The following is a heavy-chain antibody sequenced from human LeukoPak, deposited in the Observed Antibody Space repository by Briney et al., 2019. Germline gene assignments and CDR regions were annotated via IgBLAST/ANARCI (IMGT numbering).Heavy chain of an antibody. J-gene: IGHJ5*02. CDR2: INPNSGGA. CDR3: AADSSGWYWFDP. D-gene: IGHD6-19*01. Sequence: ASVKVSCKASGYTFTGYYMHWVRQAPGQGLECMGWINPNSGGANYAQKFQGRVTMTRDTSISTAYMELSRLRSDDTAVYYCAADSSGWYWFDPWGQGTLVTVSS. CDR1: GYTFTGYY. V-gene: IGHV1-2*02.